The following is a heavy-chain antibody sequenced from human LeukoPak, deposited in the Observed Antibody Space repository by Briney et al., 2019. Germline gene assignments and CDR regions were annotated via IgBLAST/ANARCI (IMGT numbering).Heavy chain of an antibody. CDR3: ARPNTYYYDSSGYYFSDAFDI. CDR2: IYHSGST. CDR1: GYSISSGYY. J-gene: IGHJ3*02. Sequence: ASETLSLTCAVSGYSISSGYYWGWIRQPSGKGLEWIGSIYHSGSTYYNPSLKSRVTISVDTSKNQFSLKLSSVTAADTAVYYCARPNTYYYDSSGYYFSDAFDIWGQGTMVTVSS. V-gene: IGHV4-38-2*01. D-gene: IGHD3-22*01.